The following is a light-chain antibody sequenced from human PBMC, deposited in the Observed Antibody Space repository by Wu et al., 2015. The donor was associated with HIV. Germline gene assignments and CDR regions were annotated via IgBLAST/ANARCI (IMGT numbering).Light chain of an antibody. CDR3: QQSYTLPLFT. J-gene: IGKJ3*01. Sequence: DIQMTQSPSSLSASVGDRVTITCRASQSISSYLNWYQQKPGKAPKLLIYAASSLQSGVPSRFSGSGSGTDFTLTISSLQPEDFATYYCQQSYTLPLFTFGPGTKWISN. V-gene: IGKV1-39*01. CDR1: QSISSY. CDR2: AAS.